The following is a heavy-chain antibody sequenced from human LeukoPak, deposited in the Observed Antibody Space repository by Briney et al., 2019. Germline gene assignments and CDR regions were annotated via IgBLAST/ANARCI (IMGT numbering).Heavy chain of an antibody. Sequence: SETLSLTCAVYGGSFGGYYWSWIRQPAGKEPEWIGRVHTSRGTNYNSSLKSRLTMSVDTSKNQFSLHLASVTAADTAVYYCAKGGESSLPFDYWGQGTLVTVSS. CDR1: GGSFGGYY. CDR2: VHTSRGT. V-gene: IGHV4-59*10. D-gene: IGHD3-16*01. CDR3: AKGGESSLPFDY. J-gene: IGHJ4*02.